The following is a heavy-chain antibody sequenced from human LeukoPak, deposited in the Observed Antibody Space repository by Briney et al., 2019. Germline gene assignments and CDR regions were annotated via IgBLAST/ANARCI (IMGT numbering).Heavy chain of an antibody. Sequence: GGSLRLSCAASGFTVSSSFINWVRQAPGKGLEWVSVIYSDGKTYYADSVKVRFTISRDNSKNTVYLQMNSLRDEDTAVYYCVRTGGDSSANWVEVFDYWGQGTLVTVSS. J-gene: IGHJ4*02. V-gene: IGHV3-53*01. CDR2: IYSDGKT. CDR1: GFTVSSSF. D-gene: IGHD4/OR15-4a*01. CDR3: VRTGGDSSANWVEVFDY.